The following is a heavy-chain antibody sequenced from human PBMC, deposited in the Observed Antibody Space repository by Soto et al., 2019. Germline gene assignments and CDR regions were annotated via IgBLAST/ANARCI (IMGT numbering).Heavy chain of an antibody. D-gene: IGHD3-3*01. Sequence: ASVKVSCKASGYTFTSHAMHWVRQAPGQRLEWMGWINAGNGNTKYSQKLQGRVTITWDTSASTAYMELSSLRSEDSAIYYCATFIFTTDFDYWGQGTLVTVSS. CDR3: ATFIFTTDFDY. CDR1: GYTFTSHA. J-gene: IGHJ4*02. V-gene: IGHV1-3*01. CDR2: INAGNGNT.